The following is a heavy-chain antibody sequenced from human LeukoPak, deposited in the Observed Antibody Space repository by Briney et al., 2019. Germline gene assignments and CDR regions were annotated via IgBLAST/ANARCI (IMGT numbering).Heavy chain of an antibody. CDR3: ASGGYYGSGNDFRFDP. CDR1: SGSISSYY. J-gene: IGHJ5*02. Sequence: SETLSLTCTVSSGSISSYYWSWIRQPPGKGLEWIGYIYYSGSTNYKPSLKSRVTISVDTSKNQFSLKLSSVTAADTAVYYCASGGYYGSGNDFRFDPWGQGTLVTVSS. CDR2: IYYSGST. D-gene: IGHD3-10*01. V-gene: IGHV4-59*01.